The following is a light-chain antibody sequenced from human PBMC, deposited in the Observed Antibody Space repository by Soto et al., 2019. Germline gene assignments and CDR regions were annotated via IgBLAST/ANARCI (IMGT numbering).Light chain of an antibody. Sequence: QSALTQPPSVSGAPGQRVTISCTGSSSNIGAGYDVHWYQQLPGTAPKLLIYGNSHRPSGVPDRFSGSKSGTSASLAITGLQADDEAEYYCQSYDSSLSGSVFGGGTKLTVL. CDR3: QSYDSSLSGSV. J-gene: IGLJ2*01. V-gene: IGLV1-40*01. CDR1: SSNIGAGYD. CDR2: GNS.